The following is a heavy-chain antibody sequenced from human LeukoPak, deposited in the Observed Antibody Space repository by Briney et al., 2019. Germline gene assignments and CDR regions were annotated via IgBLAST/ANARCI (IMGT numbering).Heavy chain of an antibody. CDR2: INHSGST. J-gene: IGHJ4*02. CDR3: ARDSGSYYSTDYYFDY. V-gene: IGHV4-34*01. CDR1: GGSFSGYY. Sequence: SETLSLTCAVYGGSFSGYYWSWIRQPPGKGLEWIGEINHSGSTNYNPSLKSRVTISVDPSKNQFSLKLSSVTAADTAVYYCARDSGSYYSTDYYFDYWGQGTLVTVSS. D-gene: IGHD3-10*01.